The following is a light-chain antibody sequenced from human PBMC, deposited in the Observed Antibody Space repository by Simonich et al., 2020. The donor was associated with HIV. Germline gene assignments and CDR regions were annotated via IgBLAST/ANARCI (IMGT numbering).Light chain of an antibody. CDR2: LGS. CDR3: MQALQTPLT. V-gene: IGKV2-28*01. CDR1: QSLLHSNGHNY. Sequence: DVVMTQTPLSLSVTPGQPASISCRSSQSLLHSNGHNYLVWYLQKSGQSPQLLIYLGSNRASGVPDRFSGSGSGTNFTLKISRVEAEDVGVYFCMQALQTPLTFGGGTKVEIK. J-gene: IGKJ4*01.